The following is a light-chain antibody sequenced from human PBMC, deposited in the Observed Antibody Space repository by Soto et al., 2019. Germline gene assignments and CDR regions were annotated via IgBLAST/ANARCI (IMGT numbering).Light chain of an antibody. Sequence: EIVLTQSPGTLSLSPGERATLSCRASQSVSSGYLAWYQQKPGQAPRLLIYGASSRATGIPDRFSGNGSGTDFTLTISGLEPEDFAVYYCQQYVTSPLTFGGGTKVEIK. CDR3: QQYVTSPLT. V-gene: IGKV3-20*01. CDR2: GAS. CDR1: QSVSSGY. J-gene: IGKJ4*01.